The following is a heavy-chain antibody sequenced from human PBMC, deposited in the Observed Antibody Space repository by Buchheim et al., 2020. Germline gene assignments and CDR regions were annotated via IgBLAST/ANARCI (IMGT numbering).Heavy chain of an antibody. CDR3: AKGSRGYTNYYFDY. V-gene: IGHV3-23*04. J-gene: IGHJ4*02. Sequence: EVQLVDSGGGLVQPGESLRLSCAASGFSFSGYAMSWVRQAPGKGLEWVPSISGSGATTFNADSVKGRFTISRDNSQNMLYLQMNSLRAEDTAVYFCAKGSRGYTNYYFDYWGQGTL. CDR2: ISGSGATT. CDR1: GFSFSGYA. D-gene: IGHD4-11*01.